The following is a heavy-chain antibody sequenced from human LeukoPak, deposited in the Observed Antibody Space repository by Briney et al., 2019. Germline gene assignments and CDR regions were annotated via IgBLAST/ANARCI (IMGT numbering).Heavy chain of an antibody. Sequence: SVKVSFKASGGTFISYAISWVRQARGQRLEWMGGIFPIFGTANYAQQFQGRVTITEDECTSTAYMELSSLRSDDTGVYYSARDQVEAGPYPHHWFHPWGQGTLVTVSS. V-gene: IGHV1-69*13. CDR3: ARDQVEAGPYPHHWFHP. CDR1: GGTFISYA. CDR2: IFPIFGTA. J-gene: IGHJ5*02. D-gene: IGHD6-19*01.